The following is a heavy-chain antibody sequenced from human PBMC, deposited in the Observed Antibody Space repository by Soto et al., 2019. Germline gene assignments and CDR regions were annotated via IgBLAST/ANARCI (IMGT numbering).Heavy chain of an antibody. J-gene: IGHJ4*02. CDR2: IYWDAEK. Sequence: QITLKESGPTLVKPTQNFTLTCTFSGFSLSTSGVGVGWIRHPPGKALEWLALIYWDAEKRYSPSLKSRLTITMHTSIIEGGRIMTHMDPVDKATYECTRKRNRSAAPVDYWGQGTLVIVSS. V-gene: IGHV2-5*02. CDR3: TRKRNRSAAPVDY. D-gene: IGHD2-2*01. CDR1: GFSLSTSGVG.